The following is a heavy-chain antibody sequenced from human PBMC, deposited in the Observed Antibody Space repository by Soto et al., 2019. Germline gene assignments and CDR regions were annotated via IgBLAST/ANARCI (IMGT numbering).Heavy chain of an antibody. CDR3: ACHYCWGLITDTDYVLDY. J-gene: IGHJ4*02. V-gene: IGHV4-34*01. CDR1: GGSFIGNY. D-gene: IGHD3-16*01. Sequence: PSAPRSLTCAVYGGSFIGNYWSWIRQPPGKGLEGSREINHSGSTNNNPSLKSRVTISADTTTAQFVQKLISVTAADMAVSYWACHYCWGLITDTDYVLDYWGQGTLVTVSS. CDR2: INHSGST.